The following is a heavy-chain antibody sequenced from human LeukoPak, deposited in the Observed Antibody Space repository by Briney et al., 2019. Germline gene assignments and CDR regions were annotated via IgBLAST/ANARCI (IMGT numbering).Heavy chain of an antibody. CDR1: GFTFSNYW. D-gene: IGHD3-22*01. CDR2: IKQDGSEK. CDR3: AKDYDSSGYPFDY. J-gene: IGHJ4*02. Sequence: GGSLRLSCAASGFTFSNYWISWVRQAPGKGLEWVANIKQDGSEKYYVDSVKGRFTISRDNAKNSLYLQMNSLRAEDTAVYYCAKDYDSSGYPFDYWGQGTLVTVSS. V-gene: IGHV3-7*03.